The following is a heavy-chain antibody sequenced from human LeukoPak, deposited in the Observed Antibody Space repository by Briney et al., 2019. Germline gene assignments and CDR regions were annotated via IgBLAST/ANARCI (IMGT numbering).Heavy chain of an antibody. CDR3: ARVINNLSCGQDRRGATPYFA. J-gene: IGHJ5*02. D-gene: IGHD5-12*01. V-gene: IGHV1-2*05. Sequence: ASVKVSRKASRYTLIGYYIHSGRAAPGPGREWMGRMNPYNSVTDYAQTPQGRVIMTGDTAISTAYMQLCNLTSDDTVVYYCARVINNLSCGQDRRGATPYFAWGQGTLVTVSS. CDR2: MNPYNSVT. CDR1: RYTLIGYY.